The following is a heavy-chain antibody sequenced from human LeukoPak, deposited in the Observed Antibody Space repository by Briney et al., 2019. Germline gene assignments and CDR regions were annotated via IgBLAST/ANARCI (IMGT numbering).Heavy chain of an antibody. CDR1: GGTFSSYA. Sequence: ASVKVSCKASGGTFSSYAISWVRQAPGQGLEWMGGIIPIFGTANYAQKFQGRVTITADESTSTAYMELSSLRSEDTAVYYCARAIVVVPAAIRDDAFDIWGQGTMVTVSS. CDR3: ARAIVVVPAAIRDDAFDI. V-gene: IGHV1-69*13. CDR2: IIPIFGTA. J-gene: IGHJ3*02. D-gene: IGHD2-2*02.